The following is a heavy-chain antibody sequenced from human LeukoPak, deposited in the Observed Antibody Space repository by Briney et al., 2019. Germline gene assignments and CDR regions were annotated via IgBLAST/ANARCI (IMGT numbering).Heavy chain of an antibody. CDR2: IYYSGST. J-gene: IGHJ4*02. Sequence: PSETLSLTCTVSGDSISSYYWIWIRQPPGKGLEWIGYIYYSGSTNYNPSLKSRVTISVDTSKNQFSLKLSSVTAADTAVYYCARAGDFRSGPYFDYWGQGTLVTVSS. V-gene: IGHV4-59*01. D-gene: IGHD3-3*01. CDR3: ARAGDFRSGPYFDY. CDR1: GDSISSYY.